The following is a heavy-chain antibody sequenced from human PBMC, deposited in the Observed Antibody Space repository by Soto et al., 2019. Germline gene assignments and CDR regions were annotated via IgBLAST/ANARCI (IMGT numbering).Heavy chain of an antibody. D-gene: IGHD6-19*01. V-gene: IGHV1-18*01. CDR1: GYTFISYG. Sequence: QVQQVQSGAEVKKPGASMKVSCKASGYTFISYGIGWVRQAPGQGLEWMGWISAYNGNTNYAQKLQGRVTMTADTSTSTAYMELRSLRSDDTAVYYCARAASSGWNDYWGQGTLVTVSS. CDR2: ISAYNGNT. CDR3: ARAASSGWNDY. J-gene: IGHJ4*02.